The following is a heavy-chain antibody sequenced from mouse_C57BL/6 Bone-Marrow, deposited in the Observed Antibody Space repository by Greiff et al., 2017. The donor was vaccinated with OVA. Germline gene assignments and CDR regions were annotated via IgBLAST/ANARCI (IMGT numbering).Heavy chain of an antibody. CDR3: ARDDDYDDFLLAY. CDR1: GYTFTSYW. V-gene: IGHV1-52*01. J-gene: IGHJ3*01. Sequence: QVQLKQPGAELVRPGSSVKLSCKASGYTFTSYWMHWVKQRPIQGLEWIGNIDPSDSETHYNQKFKDKAPLTVDKSSSTAYMQLSSLTSEDSAVYYCARDDDYDDFLLAYWGQGTLVTVSA. D-gene: IGHD2-4*01. CDR2: IDPSDSET.